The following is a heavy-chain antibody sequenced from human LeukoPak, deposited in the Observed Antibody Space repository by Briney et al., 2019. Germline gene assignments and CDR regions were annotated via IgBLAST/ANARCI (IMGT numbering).Heavy chain of an antibody. J-gene: IGHJ4*02. Sequence: SSETLSLTCTVSGGSISIYYWCWIPQPPGRGLWWGGYIYYSGSTNYNPSLKSRVTISVDTSKNQFSLKLNSVTAADTAVYYCARRAYGSGSFNRYYFDYWGQGTLVAVSS. D-gene: IGHD3-10*01. CDR1: GGSISIYY. V-gene: IGHV4-59*08. CDR2: IYYSGST. CDR3: ARRAYGSGSFNRYYFDY.